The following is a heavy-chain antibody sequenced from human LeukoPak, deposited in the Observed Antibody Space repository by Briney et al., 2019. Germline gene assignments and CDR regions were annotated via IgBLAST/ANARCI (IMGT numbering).Heavy chain of an antibody. CDR3: ARPVAVTTPYFDY. Sequence: ASVKVSCKASVYIFTNYAIHWVRQAPGQGLEWMGWINPYNGNTNYAQKLQGRVTMTTVTSTSTAYMEVTNLGSDDTAVYYCARPVAVTTPYFDYWGQGSLVTVSS. D-gene: IGHD4-17*01. J-gene: IGHJ4*02. CDR1: VYIFTNYA. CDR2: INPYNGNT. V-gene: IGHV1-18*01.